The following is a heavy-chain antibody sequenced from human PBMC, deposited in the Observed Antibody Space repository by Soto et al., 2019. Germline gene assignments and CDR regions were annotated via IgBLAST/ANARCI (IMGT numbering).Heavy chain of an antibody. Sequence: SQTLSLTCAISGDSVSSNSAAWNWIRQSPSRDLEWLGRTYYRSKWYNDYAVSVKSRITINPDTSKNLFSLQLNSVTPEDTAVYFCLRYSSGWYGGWAKYYGMDVWGQGTTVTVSS. J-gene: IGHJ6*02. CDR3: LRYSSGWYGGWAKYYGMDV. V-gene: IGHV6-1*01. D-gene: IGHD6-19*01. CDR1: GDSVSSNSAA. CDR2: TYYRSKWYN.